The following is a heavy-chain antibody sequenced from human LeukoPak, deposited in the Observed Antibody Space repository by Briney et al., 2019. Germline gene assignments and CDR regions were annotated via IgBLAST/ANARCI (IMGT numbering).Heavy chain of an antibody. CDR1: GFTFSSYS. J-gene: IGHJ4*02. V-gene: IGHV3-21*01. CDR2: ISSSSSYI. D-gene: IGHD6-19*01. Sequence: GGSLRLSCAASGFTFSSYSMNWVRQAPGKGLEWVSSISSSSSYIYYADSVKGRFTISRDNSKNTLYLQMNSLRAEDTAMYYCARPYSSGWYGDFDYWGQGTLVTVSS. CDR3: ARPYSSGWYGDFDY.